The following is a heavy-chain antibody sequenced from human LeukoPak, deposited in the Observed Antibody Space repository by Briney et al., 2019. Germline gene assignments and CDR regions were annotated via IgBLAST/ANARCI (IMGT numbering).Heavy chain of an antibody. CDR2: ISYDGSNK. CDR3: ARDRAWNYFDY. CDR1: GFTFSSYA. Sequence: GGSLRLSCAASGFTFSSYAMHWVRQAPGKGLEWVAVISYDGSNKYYADSVKGRFTISRDNSKNTLYLQMNSLRAEDTAVYYCARDRAWNYFDYRGQGTLVTVSS. V-gene: IGHV3-30-3*01. D-gene: IGHD3-3*01. J-gene: IGHJ4*02.